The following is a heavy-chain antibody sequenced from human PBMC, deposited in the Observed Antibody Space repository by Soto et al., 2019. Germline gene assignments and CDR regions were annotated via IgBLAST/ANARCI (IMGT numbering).Heavy chain of an antibody. CDR2: INSGGGST. CDR3: AREVGSSWYYFDY. V-gene: IGHV3-74*01. J-gene: IGHJ4*02. D-gene: IGHD6-13*01. CDR1: GFSFNSYW. Sequence: GSLRLSCAASGFSFNSYWMHWVRQAPGKGLVWVSRINSGGGSTTYAESVKGRFTISRDNAKNTLYLQMNSLRAEDTAAYYCAREVGSSWYYFDYWGQGTLVTVSS.